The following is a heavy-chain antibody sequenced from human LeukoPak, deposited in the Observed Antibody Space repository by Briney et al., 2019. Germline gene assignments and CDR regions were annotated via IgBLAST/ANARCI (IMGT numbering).Heavy chain of an antibody. Sequence: GGSLRLSCAASGFTFSTYDMHWVRQAPGKGLEWVAVVWYDGTKKNYADSVKGRFTISRDNSKNMQYLQINSLRVGDTAMYYCVRDRRHCSGGSCPVLDYWGQGTLVTVSS. CDR3: VRDRRHCSGGSCPVLDY. V-gene: IGHV3-33*08. CDR2: VWYDGTKK. J-gene: IGHJ4*02. D-gene: IGHD2-15*01. CDR1: GFTFSTYD.